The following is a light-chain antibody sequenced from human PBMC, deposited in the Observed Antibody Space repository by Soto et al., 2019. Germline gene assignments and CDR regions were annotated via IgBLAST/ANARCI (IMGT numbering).Light chain of an antibody. CDR1: TSDIGFYDY. CDR3: SYYTSATIL. Sequence: QSVLTQPASVSGSPGQSLTISCTGTTSDIGFYDYVSWYQQYPGKAPKLLIYGVTIRPSGISNRFSGSKSGSTASLTISGLRDEDEADYYCSYYTSATILFGTGTKVTVL. J-gene: IGLJ1*01. V-gene: IGLV2-14*01. CDR2: GVT.